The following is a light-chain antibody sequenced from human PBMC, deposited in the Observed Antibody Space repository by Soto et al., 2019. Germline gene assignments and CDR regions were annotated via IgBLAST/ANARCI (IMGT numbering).Light chain of an antibody. CDR3: QKYGSSPWK. Sequence: DIVLTQSPATLSLSPGEGARLSCRASQSVSSYLAWYQQKPGQAPRLLIYGASSRATGIPDRFSGSGSGTDFTLTISRLEPEDFAVYYCQKYGSSPWKCGQGNTGAIK. CDR1: QSVSSY. J-gene: IGKJ1*01. CDR2: GAS. V-gene: IGKV3-20*01.